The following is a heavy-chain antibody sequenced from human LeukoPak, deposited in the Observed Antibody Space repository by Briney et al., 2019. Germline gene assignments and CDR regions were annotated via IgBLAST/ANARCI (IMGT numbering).Heavy chain of an antibody. J-gene: IGHJ4*02. CDR1: GFTFSSYV. V-gene: IGHV3-30-3*01. D-gene: IGHD1-1*01. Sequence: TGGSLRLSCAASGFTFSSYVMHWVRQAPGKGLEWVAVISSDGSNEYYADSVRGRFTISRDSSKTTLYLQMNSLRAEDTAVYYGARDLTGTGDYWSQGTLVTVSS. CDR3: ARDLTGTGDY. CDR2: ISSDGSNE.